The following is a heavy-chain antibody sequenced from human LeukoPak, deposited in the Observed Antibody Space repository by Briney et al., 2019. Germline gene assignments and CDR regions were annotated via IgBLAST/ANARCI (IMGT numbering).Heavy chain of an antibody. D-gene: IGHD3-10*01. J-gene: IGHJ4*02. V-gene: IGHV3-30*07. CDR3: AKDPAYYGSGSYYRPLSYFDY. CDR2: ISYDGSNK. CDR1: GFTFSSYA. Sequence: GRSLRLSCAASGFTFSSYAMHWVRQAPGKGLEWGVVISYDGSNKYYADYVKGRFTISRDNSKNTLYLQMNSLRAEDTAVYYCAKDPAYYGSGSYYRPLSYFDYWGQGTLVTVSS.